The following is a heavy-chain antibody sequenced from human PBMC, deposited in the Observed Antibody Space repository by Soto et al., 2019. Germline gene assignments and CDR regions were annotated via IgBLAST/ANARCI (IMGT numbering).Heavy chain of an antibody. CDR2: IYTSGST. V-gene: IGHV4-4*07. J-gene: IGHJ4*02. CDR3: AGTTAMARRDCDV. CDR1: GGSISSYY. Sequence: SETLSLTCTVSGGSISSYYWSWIRQPAGKGVEWIGRIYTSGSTNYNPSLKSRVTMSVDTSKSQFSLQLSSVTAADTAVYYCAGTTAMARRDCDVWGQVSLVTVSA. D-gene: IGHD5-18*01.